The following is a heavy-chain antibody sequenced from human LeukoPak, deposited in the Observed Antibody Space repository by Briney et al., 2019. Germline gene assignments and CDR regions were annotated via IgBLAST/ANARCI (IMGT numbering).Heavy chain of an antibody. J-gene: IGHJ4*02. CDR3: ARGVYIAAAQYGY. V-gene: IGHV4-59*01. CDR2: IYYSGTT. Sequence: SETLSLTCTVSGGSISSYYWSWIRQPPGKGLEWIGYIYYSGTTNYNPSLKSRVTISVDTSKNQFSLKLCSVTAADTAVYYCARGVYIAAAQYGYWGQGTLVTVSS. D-gene: IGHD6-13*01. CDR1: GGSISSYY.